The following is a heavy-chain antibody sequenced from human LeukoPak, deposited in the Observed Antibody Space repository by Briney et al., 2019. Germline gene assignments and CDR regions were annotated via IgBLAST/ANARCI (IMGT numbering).Heavy chain of an antibody. V-gene: IGHV3-23*01. Sequence: AGGSLRLSCAASGFTFSNYAMSWVRQAPGKGLEWVSAISGSGGSTYYADSVKGRFTISSDNPKNTLYLQMNSLRAEDTAMYYCAKATYDSSGYAYLDYWGQGTLVTVSS. CDR3: AKATYDSSGYAYLDY. CDR2: ISGSGGST. J-gene: IGHJ4*02. D-gene: IGHD3-22*01. CDR1: GFTFSNYA.